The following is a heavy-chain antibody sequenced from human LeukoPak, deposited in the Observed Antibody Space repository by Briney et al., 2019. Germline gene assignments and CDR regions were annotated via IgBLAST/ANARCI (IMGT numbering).Heavy chain of an antibody. D-gene: IGHD6-19*01. CDR1: GFTFSSYG. J-gene: IGHJ4*02. CDR3: ARELSSGWYGFDY. Sequence: GGSLRLSCAASGFTFSSYGMHWVRQAPGKGLEWVAFIRYDGSNKYYADSVKGRFTISRDNSKNTLYLQMNSLRAEDTAVYYCARELSSGWYGFDYWGQGTLVTVSS. V-gene: IGHV3-30*02. CDR2: IRYDGSNK.